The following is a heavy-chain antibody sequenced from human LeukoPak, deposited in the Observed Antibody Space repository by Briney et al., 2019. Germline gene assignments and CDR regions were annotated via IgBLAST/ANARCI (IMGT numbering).Heavy chain of an antibody. J-gene: IGHJ6*03. CDR2: INPSGGST. CDR1: GYTFTSYY. V-gene: IGHV1-46*01. Sequence: GASVKVSCKASGYTFTSYYMRWVRQAPGQGLEWMGIINPSGGSTSYAQKFQGRVTMTRDTSTSTVYMELSSLRSEDTAVYYCARDGDYYDSSGYYPYYYYYYMDVWGKGTTVTVSS. D-gene: IGHD3-22*01. CDR3: ARDGDYYDSSGYYPYYYYYYMDV.